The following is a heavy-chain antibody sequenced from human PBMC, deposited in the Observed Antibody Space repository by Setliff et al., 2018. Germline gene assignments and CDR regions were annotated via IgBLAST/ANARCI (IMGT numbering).Heavy chain of an antibody. V-gene: IGHV5-51*01. Sequence: ASLTISCTGSGYRFSSYWIGWVRQMPGKGLEWIGIIFPADSDTRYSPSFQGQVTISADKSISTAYVQWRSLKASYTAMYYCARVGTAGGYYFDFWGQGALVTSPQ. CDR1: GYRFSSYW. D-gene: IGHD2-15*01. J-gene: IGHJ4*02. CDR3: ARVGTAGGYYFDF. CDR2: IFPADSDT.